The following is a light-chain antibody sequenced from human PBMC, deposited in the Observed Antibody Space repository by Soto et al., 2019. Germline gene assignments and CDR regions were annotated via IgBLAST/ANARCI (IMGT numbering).Light chain of an antibody. J-gene: IGKJ3*01. V-gene: IGKV1-9*01. CDR1: QGISNY. CDR3: QQLNTFPRT. Sequence: IQLTQSPSSLSASVGDRVTITCRASQGISNYLAWYQQKPGKAPKLLIYASSTLQKRVPSRFNGNGSWTEFTLTINSLQPEDFATYYCQQLNTFPRTFGPGTKVDIK. CDR2: ASS.